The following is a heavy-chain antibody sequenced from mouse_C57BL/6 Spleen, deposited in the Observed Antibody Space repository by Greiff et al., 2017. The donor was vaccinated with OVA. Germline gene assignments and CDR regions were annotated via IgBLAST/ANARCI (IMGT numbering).Heavy chain of an antibody. Sequence: VQLKESGAELARPGASVKLSCKASGYTFTSYGISWVKQRTGQGLEWIGEIYPRSGNTYYNEKFKGKATLTADKSSSTAYMELRSLTSEDSAVYFCARERDYDSPMDYWGQGTSVTVSS. J-gene: IGHJ4*01. V-gene: IGHV1-81*01. CDR1: GYTFTSYG. CDR3: ARERDYDSPMDY. CDR2: IYPRSGNT. D-gene: IGHD2-4*01.